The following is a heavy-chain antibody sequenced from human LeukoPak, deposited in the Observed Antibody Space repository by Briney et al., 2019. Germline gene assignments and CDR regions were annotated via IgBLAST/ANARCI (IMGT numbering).Heavy chain of an antibody. CDR3: ARTRYNWNYDFKRVVYYYYYYMDV. D-gene: IGHD1-7*01. CDR1: GGSISSGSYY. V-gene: IGHV4-61*02. J-gene: IGHJ6*03. Sequence: PSQTLSLTCTVSGGSISSGSYYWSWIRQPAGKGLEWIGRIYTSGSTNYNPSLKSRVTISVDTSKNQFSLKLSSVTAADTAVYYCARTRYNWNYDFKRVVYYYYYYMDVWGKGTTVTVSS. CDR2: IYTSGST.